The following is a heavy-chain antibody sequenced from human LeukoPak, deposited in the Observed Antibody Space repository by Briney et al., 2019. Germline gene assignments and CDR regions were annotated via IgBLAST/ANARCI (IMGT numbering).Heavy chain of an antibody. V-gene: IGHV6-1*01. CDR2: TYYRSKWYN. Sequence: SQTLSLTCAISGDSVSSNSAAWNWIRQSPSRGLEWLGRTYYRSKWYNDYAVSVKSRITINPDTSKNQFSLQLNSVTPEDTAVYYCAREDYYDSSGYYYRPQWFDHWGQGTLVTVSS. CDR3: AREDYYDSSGYYYRPQWFDH. D-gene: IGHD3-22*01. CDR1: GDSVSSNSAA. J-gene: IGHJ5*02.